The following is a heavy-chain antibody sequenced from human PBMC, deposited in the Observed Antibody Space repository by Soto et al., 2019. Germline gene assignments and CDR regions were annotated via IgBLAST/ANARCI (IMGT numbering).Heavy chain of an antibody. CDR2: IYTSGST. V-gene: IGHV4-4*07. Sequence: SETLSLTCTVSGGSISSYYWSWIRQPAGKGLEWIGRIYTSGSTNYNPSLKSRVTMSVDTSKNQFSLKLSPVTAADTAVYYCAGLVAYTPTGAFDIWGQGTMVTVSS. CDR3: AGLVAYTPTGAFDI. J-gene: IGHJ3*02. D-gene: IGHD5-12*01. CDR1: GGSISSYY.